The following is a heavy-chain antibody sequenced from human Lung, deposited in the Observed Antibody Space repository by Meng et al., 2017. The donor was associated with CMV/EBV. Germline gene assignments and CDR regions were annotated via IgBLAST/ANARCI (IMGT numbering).Heavy chain of an antibody. CDR1: GFTFSAHA. D-gene: IGHD3-16*01. V-gene: IGHV3-30*04. CDR3: ARDGRYLHIRTFGGGLDV. CDR2: ISYEGSNK. J-gene: IGHJ6*02. Sequence: SXAASGFTFSAHAVHWVRQAPGKGLEWVASISYEGSNKYYSDSVKGRFTISRDNSENMLYVQMNSLRAEDTAVYYCARDGRYLHIRTFGGGLDVWGQGTTVXVSS.